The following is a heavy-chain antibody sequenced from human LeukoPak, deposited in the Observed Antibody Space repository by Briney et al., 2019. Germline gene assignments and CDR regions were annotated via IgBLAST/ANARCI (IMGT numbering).Heavy chain of an antibody. CDR3: ARRDVVVTTAHDAFDV. J-gene: IGHJ3*01. CDR2: IHYTGST. CDR1: GFTFSDYY. Sequence: GSLRLSCAASGFTFSDYYMDWVRQAPGKGLEWIGYIHYTGSTKYNPSLKSRVTISVDTSKNQLSLKLSSVTAADTAVYYCARRDVVVTTAHDAFDVWGQGTMVTVSS. D-gene: IGHD2-21*02. V-gene: IGHV4-59*08.